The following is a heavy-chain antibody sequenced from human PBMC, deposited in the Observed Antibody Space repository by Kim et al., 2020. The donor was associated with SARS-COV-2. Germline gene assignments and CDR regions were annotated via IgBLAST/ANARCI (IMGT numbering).Heavy chain of an antibody. CDR2: IYYSGST. CDR1: GGSISSGGYY. V-gene: IGHV4-31*03. D-gene: IGHD2-15*01. J-gene: IGHJ4*02. CDR3: ARYCSGGSCPSLFDY. Sequence: SETLSLTCTVSGGSISSGGYYWSWIRQHPGKGLEWIGYIYYSGSTYYNPYLKSRVTISVDTSKNQFSLKLSSVTAADTAVYYCARYCSGGSCPSLFDYWGQGTLVTVSS.